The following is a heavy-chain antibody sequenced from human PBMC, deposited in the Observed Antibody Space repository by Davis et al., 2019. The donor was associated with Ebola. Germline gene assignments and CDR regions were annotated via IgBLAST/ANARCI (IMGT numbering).Heavy chain of an antibody. D-gene: IGHD1-26*01. Sequence: SVKVSCKASGGTFSSYSISWVRQAPGQGLEWMGGIIPIFGTASYTQKFQDRVTITADESTSTAYMELSSLRSEDTAVYYCARTSGSYYYYGMDVWGEGTTVTVSS. CDR1: GGTFSSYS. CDR2: IIPIFGTA. J-gene: IGHJ6*04. V-gene: IGHV1-69*13. CDR3: ARTSGSYYYYGMDV.